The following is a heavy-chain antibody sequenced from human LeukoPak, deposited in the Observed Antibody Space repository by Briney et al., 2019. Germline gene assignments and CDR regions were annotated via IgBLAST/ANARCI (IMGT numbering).Heavy chain of an antibody. D-gene: IGHD3-3*01. CDR3: ARERGYDFWSGTSYYMDV. Sequence: SETLSLTCTVSGGSISSSSYYWSWIRQPPGKGLEWIGYIYYSGSTNYNPSLKSRVTISVDTSKNQFSLKLSSVTAADTAVYYCARERGYDFWSGTSYYMDVWGKGTTVTVSS. CDR1: GGSISSSSYY. J-gene: IGHJ6*03. V-gene: IGHV4-61*01. CDR2: IYYSGST.